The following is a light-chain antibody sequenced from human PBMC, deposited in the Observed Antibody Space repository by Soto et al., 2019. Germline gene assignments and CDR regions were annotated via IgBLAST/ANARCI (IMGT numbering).Light chain of an antibody. CDR1: QSLLHITGETF. V-gene: IGKV2D-29*02. J-gene: IGKJ5*01. CDR3: MQSTQLPPT. CDR2: EVS. Sequence: DVVVTQTTLSLSVAPGKPASISCKSSQSLLHITGETFLFWYLQKPGQSPQLLIYEVSTRVSGVPDRLSGSGSGTDFTLEISRVETDDVGIYYCMQSTQLPPTFGQGTRLEIK.